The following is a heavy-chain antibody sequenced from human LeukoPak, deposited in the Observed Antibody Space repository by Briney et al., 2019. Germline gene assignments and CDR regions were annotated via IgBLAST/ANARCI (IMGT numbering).Heavy chain of an antibody. CDR3: ARQKYSSGPDDY. Sequence: ASVKVSCKASGYTFTTYGITWMRQAPGHWLEWMGWISPSSDQTNYAQKVQGRLTMTTDTSSNTAFLELRSLTSDDTAMYYCARQKYSSGPDDYWGQGTLVTVSS. D-gene: IGHD6-19*01. J-gene: IGHJ4*02. CDR2: ISPSSDQT. V-gene: IGHV1-18*01. CDR1: GYTFTTYG.